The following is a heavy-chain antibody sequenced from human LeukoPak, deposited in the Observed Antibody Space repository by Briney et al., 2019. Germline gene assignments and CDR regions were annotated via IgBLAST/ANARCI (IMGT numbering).Heavy chain of an antibody. J-gene: IGHJ5*02. D-gene: IGHD3-22*01. V-gene: IGHV4-59*08. CDR1: GGSISSYY. Sequence: SETLSLTCTVSGGSISSYYWSWIRQPPGKGLEWLVYIYYTGSTNYNPSLKSRVPISGDTSKNQFSLKLSSVTAADTAVYFCARHVGYYDSSRVDPWGQGTLVTVSS. CDR2: IYYTGST. CDR3: ARHVGYYDSSRVDP.